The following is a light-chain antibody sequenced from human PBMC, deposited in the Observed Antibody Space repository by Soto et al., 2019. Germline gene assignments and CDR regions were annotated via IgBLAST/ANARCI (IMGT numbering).Light chain of an antibody. V-gene: IGKV1-39*01. CDR3: QQSYSTVIT. Sequence: DIQMTQSPSSLSASVGDRVTITCRASQSISSYLNWYQQKPGKAPKLLIYDASSLESGVPSRFSGSGSGTDFTLTISSLQPEDFATYYCQQSYSTVITFGQGTRLEIK. J-gene: IGKJ5*01. CDR2: DAS. CDR1: QSISSY.